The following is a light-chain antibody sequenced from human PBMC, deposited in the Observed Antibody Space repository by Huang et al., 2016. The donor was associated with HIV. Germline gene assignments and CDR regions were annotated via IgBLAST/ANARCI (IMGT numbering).Light chain of an antibody. J-gene: IGKJ2*01. Sequence: DIQMIQFPSTLSASVGDRVTITCRASQSIINWLAWYQQKPGKDPKLLIYDASNLERGVPSNFSGSASVTEFTLAISSLQPDNFATYYCQQYNSYPYTFGQGTKLEIK. CDR2: DAS. V-gene: IGKV1-5*01. CDR1: QSIINW. CDR3: QQYNSYPYT.